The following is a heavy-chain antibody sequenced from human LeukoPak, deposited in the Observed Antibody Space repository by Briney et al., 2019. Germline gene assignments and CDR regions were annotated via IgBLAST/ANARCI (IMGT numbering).Heavy chain of an antibody. Sequence: GESLKISCKGSGSPFTSYWIGWGGRVPGKGLEWMGIIYPGDSDTRYSPSFQGQVTISADKSISTAYLQWSSLKASDTAMYYCARRRYCSGGSCYTAYYFDYWGQGTLVTVSS. J-gene: IGHJ4*02. V-gene: IGHV5-51*01. CDR1: GSPFTSYW. CDR3: ARRRYCSGGSCYTAYYFDY. D-gene: IGHD2-15*01. CDR2: IYPGDSDT.